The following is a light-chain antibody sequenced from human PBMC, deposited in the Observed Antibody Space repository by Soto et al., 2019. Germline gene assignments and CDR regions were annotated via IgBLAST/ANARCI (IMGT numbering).Light chain of an antibody. CDR1: QPVSSN. CDR2: RAA. CDR3: QQYNNLPYT. V-gene: IGKV3-15*01. Sequence: EIVMTQSPATLSVSPGERATLSCRASQPVSSNFAWYRQKPGQAPTLVIYRAATRATGIPARFSGSGSGTEFTLTISSLQSEDFAVYFWQQYNNLPYTFGQGTKLEIK. J-gene: IGKJ2*01.